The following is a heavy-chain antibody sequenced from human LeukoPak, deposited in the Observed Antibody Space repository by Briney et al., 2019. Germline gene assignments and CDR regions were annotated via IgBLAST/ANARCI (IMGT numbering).Heavy chain of an antibody. CDR3: ARSVVAATETFDY. Sequence: GGSLRLSCAASGFTFSSYGMSWVRQAPGKGLEWVSAISGSGGSTYYADSVKGRLTISRDSAKNSLYLQMNSLRAEDTAVYYCARSVVAATETFDYWGQGTLVTVSS. V-gene: IGHV3-23*01. CDR1: GFTFSSYG. D-gene: IGHD2-15*01. CDR2: ISGSGGST. J-gene: IGHJ4*02.